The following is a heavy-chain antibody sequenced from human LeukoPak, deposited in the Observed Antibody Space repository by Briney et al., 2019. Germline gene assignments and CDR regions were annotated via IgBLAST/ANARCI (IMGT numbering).Heavy chain of an antibody. CDR2: INHSGST. J-gene: IGHJ2*01. CDR1: GGSISSGGYY. V-gene: IGHV4-34*01. CDR3: ARGYVRYFDWLLENWYFDL. D-gene: IGHD3-9*01. Sequence: PSETLSLTCAVSGGSISSGGYYWSWIRQPPGKGLEWIGEINHSGSTNYNPSLKSRVTISVDTSKNQFSLKLSSVTAADTAVYYCARGYVRYFDWLLENWYFDLWGRGTLVTVSS.